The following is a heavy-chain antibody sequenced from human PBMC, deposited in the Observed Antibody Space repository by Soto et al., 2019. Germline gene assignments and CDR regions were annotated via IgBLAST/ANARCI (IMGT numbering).Heavy chain of an antibody. CDR3: ARAGSSSWCSNVNWFDP. J-gene: IGHJ5*02. V-gene: IGHV4-30-2*01. CDR2: IYHSGST. Sequence: SETLSLTCAVSGGSISSGGYSWSWIRQPPGKGLEWIGYIYHSGSTYYNPSLKSRVTISVGRSKNQFSLKLSSVTAADTAVYYCARAGSSSWCSNVNWFDPWGHGTLVTVSS. D-gene: IGHD6-13*01. CDR1: GGSISSGGYS.